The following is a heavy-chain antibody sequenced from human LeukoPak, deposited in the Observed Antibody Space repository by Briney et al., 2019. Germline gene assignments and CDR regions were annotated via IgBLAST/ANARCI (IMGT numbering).Heavy chain of an antibody. V-gene: IGHV4-59*01. Sequence: SETLSLTCTVSGGSMSSYYWSWIRQSPGKGLEWIGYIYYSGSTKYNPSLKSRVTISVDRSKNQFSLKLTSVTPADTAKYYCARAPPEESWLVYFDSWGQGTVVTVSS. CDR1: GGSMSSYY. J-gene: IGHJ4*02. CDR2: IYYSGST. D-gene: IGHD6-19*01. CDR3: ARAPPEESWLVYFDS.